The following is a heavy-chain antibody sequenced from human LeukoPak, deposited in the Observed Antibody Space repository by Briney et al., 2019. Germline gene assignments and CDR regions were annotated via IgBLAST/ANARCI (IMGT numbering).Heavy chain of an antibody. CDR1: GLPFSTSG. Sequence: PGGSLRLSCAASGLPFSTSGMHWVRQAPGKGLEWVADIWYDGSYKYYADSVQGRFIISRDNSINMVYLEMNSLRAEDTAVYYCARGRGVTPDYWGQGTLVTVSS. V-gene: IGHV3-33*01. CDR2: IWYDGSYK. J-gene: IGHJ4*02. D-gene: IGHD3-10*01. CDR3: ARGRGVTPDY.